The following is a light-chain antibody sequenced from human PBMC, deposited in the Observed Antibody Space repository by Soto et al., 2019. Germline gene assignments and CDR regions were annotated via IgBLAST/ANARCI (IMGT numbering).Light chain of an antibody. J-gene: IGLJ3*02. CDR2: DVT. Sequence: QSALAQPASVSGSPGQSITISCTGTNNDIGIYNFVSWYRQYPGKAPQLLIYDVTKWALGVSNRFSGSKSGSTASLTISGLQAEDEAEYYCCSFATTGTWVFGGGTKLT. V-gene: IGLV2-23*02. CDR3: CSFATTGTWV. CDR1: NNDIGIYNF.